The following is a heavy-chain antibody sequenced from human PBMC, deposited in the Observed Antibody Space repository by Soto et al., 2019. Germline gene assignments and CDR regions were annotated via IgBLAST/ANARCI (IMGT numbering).Heavy chain of an antibody. D-gene: IGHD3-10*01. CDR1: GFTYDDYA. V-gene: IGHV3-9*01. Sequence: GGSLRLSCAASGFTYDDYAMHWVRQAPGKGLEWVSGISWNSGSIGYADSVKGRFTISRDNAKNSLYLQMNSLRAEDTALYYCAKAAVTYYYYMDVWGKGTTVTVSS. CDR3: AKAAVTYYYYMDV. J-gene: IGHJ6*03. CDR2: ISWNSGSI.